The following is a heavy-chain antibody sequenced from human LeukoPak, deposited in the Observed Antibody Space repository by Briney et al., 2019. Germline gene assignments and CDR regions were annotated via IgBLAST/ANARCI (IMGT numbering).Heavy chain of an antibody. CDR3: AKSIVGATTFLPFDY. Sequence: GGSLRLSRAASGFTFIDYDMYWVRQVIGKGLEWVSAIGIRGDTHYSGSVKGRFTISRENAESSLYLQMNSLRAEDTAVYYCAKSIVGATTFLPFDYWGQGTLVTVSS. CDR2: IGIRGDT. D-gene: IGHD1-26*01. V-gene: IGHV3-13*01. J-gene: IGHJ4*02. CDR1: GFTFIDYD.